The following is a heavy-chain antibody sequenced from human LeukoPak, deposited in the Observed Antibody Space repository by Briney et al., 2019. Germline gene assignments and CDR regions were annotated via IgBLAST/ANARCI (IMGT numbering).Heavy chain of an antibody. CDR1: GYTLTELA. J-gene: IGHJ3*01. Sequence: GASVKVSCKISGYTLTELAMHWVRQAPGQGLEWMGGFDPEDGETIYAQKFQGRVTTTEDTSTDTAYMELSSLRSEDTAVYYCATTSHGSGWYMDDAVDVWGQGTMVTVSS. CDR3: ATTSHGSGWYMDDAVDV. CDR2: FDPEDGET. D-gene: IGHD6-19*01. V-gene: IGHV1-24*01.